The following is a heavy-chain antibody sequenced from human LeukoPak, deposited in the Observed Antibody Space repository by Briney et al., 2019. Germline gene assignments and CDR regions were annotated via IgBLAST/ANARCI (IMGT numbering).Heavy chain of an antibody. V-gene: IGHV4-59*01. J-gene: IGHJ4*02. CDR3: SRDPSATAGYFDT. CDR2: IYSPGST. CDR1: GGXISGYY. D-gene: IGHD6-13*01. Sequence: PSETLSLTCTVSGGXISGYYWSWIRQPAGKGLEWIGYIYSPGSTNYNPSLKSRVNISIDTSKNHFSLRLSSVTAADTAVYYCSRDPSATAGYFDTWGQGTLITVSS.